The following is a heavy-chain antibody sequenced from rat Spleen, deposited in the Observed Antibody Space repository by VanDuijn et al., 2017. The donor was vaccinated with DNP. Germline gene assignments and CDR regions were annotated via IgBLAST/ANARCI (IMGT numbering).Heavy chain of an antibody. CDR1: GFNFNDYW. V-gene: IGHV4-2*01. CDR2: INKDSSTI. D-gene: IGHD1-11*01. Sequence: EVKLVESGGGLVQPGRSLKLSCAPSGFNFNDYWMGWVRQAPGKGLEWIGEINKDSSTINYSPSLKDKFTISRDNAQNTLYLQMSKLGSEDTANYYCARLGWHGWFAYWGQGTLVTVSS. J-gene: IGHJ3*01. CDR3: ARLGWHGWFAY.